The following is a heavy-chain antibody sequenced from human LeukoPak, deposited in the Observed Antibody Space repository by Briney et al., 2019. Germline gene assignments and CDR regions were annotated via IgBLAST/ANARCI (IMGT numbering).Heavy chain of an antibody. V-gene: IGHV1-8*01. D-gene: IGHD1-26*01. CDR2: MNPNSGNT. CDR3: ARGAPDSKWGYFDL. J-gene: IGHJ2*01. CDR1: GYTFTSYD. Sequence: ASVKVSCKASGYTFTSYDINWVRQDTGQGLEWMGWMNPNSGNTGHAQKFQGRVTMTGNTSISTAYIELSSLRSEDTAVYYCARGAPDSKWGYFDLWGRGTLVTVSS.